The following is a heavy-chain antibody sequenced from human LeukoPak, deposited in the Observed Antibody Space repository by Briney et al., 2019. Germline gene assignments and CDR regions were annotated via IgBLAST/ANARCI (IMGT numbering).Heavy chain of an antibody. J-gene: IGHJ4*02. CDR1: GGSVSGYY. V-gene: IGHV4-34*01. CDR2: INHSGST. Sequence: SETLSLTCAVYGGSVSGYYWSWIRQPPGKGLEWIGEINHSGSTNYNPSLKSRVTISVDTSKNQFSLKLSSVTAADTAVYYCARAVYDSSGPTDYWGQGTLVTVSS. D-gene: IGHD3-22*01. CDR3: ARAVYDSSGPTDY.